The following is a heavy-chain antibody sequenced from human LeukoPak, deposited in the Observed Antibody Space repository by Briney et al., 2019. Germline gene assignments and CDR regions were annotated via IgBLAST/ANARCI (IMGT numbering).Heavy chain of an antibody. CDR1: GGSISSSSYY. CDR3: AREGGTGAFDI. Sequence: SETLSLTCTVSGGSISSSSYYWGWIRQPPGKGLEWIGNIYYGGSTYYKPSLKSRVSISVDTSKNQFSLKLSSVTAADTAVYYCAREGGTGAFDIWGQGTMVTVSS. J-gene: IGHJ3*02. D-gene: IGHD1-14*01. CDR2: IYYGGST. V-gene: IGHV4-39*07.